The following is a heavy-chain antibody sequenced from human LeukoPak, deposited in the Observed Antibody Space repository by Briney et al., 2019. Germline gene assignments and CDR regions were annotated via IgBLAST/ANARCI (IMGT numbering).Heavy chain of an antibody. CDR2: ISSSGSTI. J-gene: IGHJ4*02. Sequence: GGSLRRSCAASGFTFSSYAMHWVRQAPGKGLEWVSYISSSGSTIYYADSVKGRFTISRDNAKNSLYLQMNSLRAEDTAVYYCARGNYLYFDYWGQGTLVTVSS. CDR1: GFTFSSYA. V-gene: IGHV3-48*04. CDR3: ARGNYLYFDY. D-gene: IGHD4-11*01.